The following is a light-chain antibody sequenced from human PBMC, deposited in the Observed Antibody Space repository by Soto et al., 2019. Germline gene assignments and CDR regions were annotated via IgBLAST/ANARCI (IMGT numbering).Light chain of an antibody. CDR2: GAS. CDR3: QQYYDWPLVT. CDR1: QTVSSN. V-gene: IGKV3-15*01. J-gene: IGKJ4*01. Sequence: EIVLTQSPGTLSLSPGQRSALSCRASQTVSSNYLAWYQQKPGQAPRLLIYGASTRDTHIPDRFSGTGSETEFTLSVSSLQSEDFAIYYCQQYYDWPLVTFGGGTKVDI.